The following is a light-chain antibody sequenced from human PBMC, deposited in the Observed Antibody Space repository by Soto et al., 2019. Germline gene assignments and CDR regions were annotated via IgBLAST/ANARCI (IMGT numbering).Light chain of an antibody. Sequence: DIQMTQSPSSLSASVGDRVTITCRASQGISNYLAWYEQKPGKVPKLLIYAASTLHSGGLSRFSGSGSGTDFTLTISTLQPEDVATYYCQKYNSVPRTFGGGTKVEIK. V-gene: IGKV1-27*01. J-gene: IGKJ4*01. CDR1: QGISNY. CDR3: QKYNSVPRT. CDR2: AAS.